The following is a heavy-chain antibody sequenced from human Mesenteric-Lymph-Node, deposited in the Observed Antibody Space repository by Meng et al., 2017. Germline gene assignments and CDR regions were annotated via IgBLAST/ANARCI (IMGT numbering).Heavy chain of an antibody. CDR3: ASIGNFGLWFDP. J-gene: IGHJ5*02. V-gene: IGHV4-59*01. Sequence: GSLRLSCTVSGGSISSYYWSWIRQPPGKGLEWIGYIYYSGSTNYNPSLKSRVTISVDTSKNQFSLKLSSVTAADPAVYYCASIGNFGLWFDPWGQGTLVTVSS. CDR1: GGSISSYY. D-gene: IGHD3-10*01. CDR2: IYYSGST.